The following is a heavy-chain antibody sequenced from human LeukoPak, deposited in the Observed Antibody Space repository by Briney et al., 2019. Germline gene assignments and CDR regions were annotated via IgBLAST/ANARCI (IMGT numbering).Heavy chain of an antibody. CDR3: TREDGSWFDP. J-gene: IGHJ5*02. CDR2: ISSSSGTM. V-gene: IGHV3-48*01. CDR1: EFTFSSYR. Sequence: SGGSLRLSCVASEFTFSSYRMSWVRQAPGKGLEWISYISSSSGTMYYADSVKGRFTISRDNARNSLYLRMNSLRSDDTAVYYCTREDGSWFDPWGQGTLVTVSS.